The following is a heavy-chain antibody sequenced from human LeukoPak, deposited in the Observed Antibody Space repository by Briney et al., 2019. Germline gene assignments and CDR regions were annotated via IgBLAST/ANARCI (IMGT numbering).Heavy chain of an antibody. CDR1: GFTFSDYD. J-gene: IGHJ5*02. V-gene: IGHV3-48*01. CDR2: ISISSSNI. CDR3: ARGPPLFDP. Sequence: GGTLRLSCAASGFTFSDYDMNWVCQAPGTGLEWVSYISISSSNIYYADSVKGRFTISRDNAKNSLYLQMNSLRVEDTAVYYCARGPPLFDPWGQGTLVTVSS.